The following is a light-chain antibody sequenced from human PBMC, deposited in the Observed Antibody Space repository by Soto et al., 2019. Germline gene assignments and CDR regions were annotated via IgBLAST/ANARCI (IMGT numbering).Light chain of an antibody. J-gene: IGKJ4*01. V-gene: IGKV3-11*01. CDR1: QSVKSY. CDR2: DAS. CDR3: QSRSSWPPVLT. Sequence: ENVLTQSQVTLSLSPGERATLSCRASQSVKSYLPWYQQKPGQAPRLLIYDASNRAAGIPARFSGSGSGTDFTLTISSLDPEDFAVYYCQSRSSWPPVLTFGGGTKVEIK.